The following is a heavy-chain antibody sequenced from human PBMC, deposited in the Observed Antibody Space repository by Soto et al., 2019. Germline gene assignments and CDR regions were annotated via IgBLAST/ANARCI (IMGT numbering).Heavy chain of an antibody. Sequence: KTSETLSLTCAVSGGSISSGGYSWSWIRQPPGKGLEWIGYIYHSGSTYYNPSLKSRVTISVDRSKNQFSLKLSSVTAADTAVYYCARTLWFGENNWFDPWDQGTLVTVSS. J-gene: IGHJ5*02. CDR2: IYHSGST. CDR1: GGSISSGGYS. D-gene: IGHD3-10*01. CDR3: ARTLWFGENNWFDP. V-gene: IGHV4-30-2*01.